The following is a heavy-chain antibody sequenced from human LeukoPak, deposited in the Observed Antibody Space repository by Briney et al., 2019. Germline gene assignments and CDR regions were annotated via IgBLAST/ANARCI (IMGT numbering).Heavy chain of an antibody. Sequence: SGGSLRLSCAASGFTFSSYAMSWVRQAPGKGLEWVSAISGSGNSTYYADSVKGRFTISRDNSKNTLYLQMNSLRAEDTAVYFCAKDLQPVRFLEWTSYWYYFDYWGQGTLVTVSS. V-gene: IGHV3-23*01. CDR3: AKDLQPVRFLEWTSYWYYFDY. J-gene: IGHJ4*02. CDR1: GFTFSSYA. D-gene: IGHD3-3*01. CDR2: ISGSGNST.